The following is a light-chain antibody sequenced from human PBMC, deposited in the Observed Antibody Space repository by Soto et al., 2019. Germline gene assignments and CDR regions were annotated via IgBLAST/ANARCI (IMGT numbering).Light chain of an antibody. CDR1: QSVSSN. CDR3: QQYNYWPT. CDR2: DAS. J-gene: IGKJ1*01. V-gene: IGKV3-15*01. Sequence: EIVMTQSPATLSVSPGERATPSCRASQSVSSNLAWYQQKPGQAPRLLIHDASTRATGIPARFSGSGSGTEFTLTISSLQSEDFAVYYCQQYNYWPTFGQGTKVEIK.